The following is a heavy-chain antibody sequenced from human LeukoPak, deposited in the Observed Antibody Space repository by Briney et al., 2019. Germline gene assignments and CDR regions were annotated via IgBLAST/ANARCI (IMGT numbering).Heavy chain of an antibody. V-gene: IGHV3-74*01. CDR2: INSDGSWT. CDR3: VSFYETY. D-gene: IGHD2/OR15-2a*01. Sequence: GGSLRLSCAASGNYLMHWVRQAPGKGLVWVSHINSDGSWTSYADSEKGRFTISKDNAKNTVYLQMNSLRAEDTAVYYCVSFYETYWGRGTLVTVSS. CDR1: GNYL. J-gene: IGHJ4*02.